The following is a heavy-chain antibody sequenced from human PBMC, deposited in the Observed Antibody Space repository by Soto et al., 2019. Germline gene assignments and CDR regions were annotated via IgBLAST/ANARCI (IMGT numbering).Heavy chain of an antibody. Sequence: LRLSCAASGFTFSSYSMNWVRQAPGKGLEWVSSISSSSSYIYYADSVKGRFTISRDNAKNSLYLQMNSLRAEDTAVYYCARDGGDCSSTSCYYRRGYFQHWGQGTLVTVSS. CDR2: ISSSSSYI. J-gene: IGHJ1*01. D-gene: IGHD2-2*01. CDR3: ARDGGDCSSTSCYYRRGYFQH. V-gene: IGHV3-21*01. CDR1: GFTFSSYS.